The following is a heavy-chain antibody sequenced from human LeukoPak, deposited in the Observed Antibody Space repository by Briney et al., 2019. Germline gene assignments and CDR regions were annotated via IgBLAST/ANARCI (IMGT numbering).Heavy chain of an antibody. V-gene: IGHV3-53*01. Sequence: GGSLRLSCAASGFTVSSNYMSWVRQAPGKGLEWVSVIYSGGSTYYADSVKGRFTISRDSSKNTLYLQMNSLRAEDTAVYYCAREGWDFWSGYSRSNYFDYWGQGTLVTVSS. D-gene: IGHD3-3*01. J-gene: IGHJ4*02. CDR3: AREGWDFWSGYSRSNYFDY. CDR1: GFTVSSNY. CDR2: IYSGGST.